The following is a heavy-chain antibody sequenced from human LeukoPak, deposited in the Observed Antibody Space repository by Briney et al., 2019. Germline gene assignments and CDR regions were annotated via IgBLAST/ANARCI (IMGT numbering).Heavy chain of an antibody. CDR1: GYTLPELS. Sequence: GASVKVSCKVSGYTLPELSMHWVRQAPGKGLEWMGGFDPEDGETIYAQKFQGRVTMTEDTSTDTAYKELSSLRSEDTAVYYCATVARRAATGLYYFDYWGQGTPVTVSS. V-gene: IGHV1-24*01. CDR3: ATVARRAATGLYYFDY. D-gene: IGHD6-13*01. CDR2: FDPEDGET. J-gene: IGHJ4*02.